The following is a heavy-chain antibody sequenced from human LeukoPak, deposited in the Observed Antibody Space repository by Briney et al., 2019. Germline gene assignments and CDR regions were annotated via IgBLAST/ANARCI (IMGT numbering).Heavy chain of an antibody. CDR1: GGSISSGGYY. CDR3: ARSTGGYSYGAKFGLDY. D-gene: IGHD5-18*01. Sequence: SQILSLTCTVSGGSISSGGYYWSWIRQHPGKGLEWIGYIYYSGSTYYNPSLKSRVTISVDTSKNQFSLKLSSVTAADTAVYYCARSTGGYSYGAKFGLDYWGQGTLVTVSS. CDR2: IYYSGST. J-gene: IGHJ4*02. V-gene: IGHV4-31*03.